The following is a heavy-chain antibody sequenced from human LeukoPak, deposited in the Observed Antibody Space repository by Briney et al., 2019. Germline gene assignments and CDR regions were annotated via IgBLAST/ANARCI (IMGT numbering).Heavy chain of an antibody. CDR2: INHCGST. Sequence: SETLSLTCAVYGGSFSGYYWSWIRQPPGKGLEWIGEINHCGSTNYNPSLKSRVTISVDTSKNQFSLKLSSVTAADTAVYYCARTYADFWSGYYYWFDPWGQGTLVTVSS. CDR1: GGSFSGYY. D-gene: IGHD3-3*01. J-gene: IGHJ5*02. CDR3: ARTYADFWSGYYYWFDP. V-gene: IGHV4-34*01.